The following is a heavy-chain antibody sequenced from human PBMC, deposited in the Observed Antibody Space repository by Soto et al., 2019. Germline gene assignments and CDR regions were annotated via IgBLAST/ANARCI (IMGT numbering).Heavy chain of an antibody. V-gene: IGHV1-69*12. Sequence: QVQLVQSGAEVKKPGSSVKVSCKTSGGTFGSYAISWVRQAPGQGLEWMGGIIPIFSTPNYAQKFQGRVTITAADSTSTAYRELSSLRSEDTAVYYCARPIQYYFDTSAQSAWFDPWGQGTLVTVSS. D-gene: IGHD3-22*01. CDR2: IIPIFSTP. CDR3: ARPIQYYFDTSAQSAWFDP. CDR1: GGTFGSYA. J-gene: IGHJ5*02.